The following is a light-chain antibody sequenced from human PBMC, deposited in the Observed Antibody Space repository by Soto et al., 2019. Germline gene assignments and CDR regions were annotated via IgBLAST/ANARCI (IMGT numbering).Light chain of an antibody. CDR3: QQSYSTPYT. CDR2: AAS. J-gene: IGKJ2*01. V-gene: IGKV1-39*01. Sequence: DIKMTQSPTSLPASVGDTVTITCRASQSISNYLNWYQQKPGKAPNLLIYAASNLQSGVPSNFSGSGSGTDFTLTISSLQREDLAIYYCQQSYSTPYTFGQGTK. CDR1: QSISNY.